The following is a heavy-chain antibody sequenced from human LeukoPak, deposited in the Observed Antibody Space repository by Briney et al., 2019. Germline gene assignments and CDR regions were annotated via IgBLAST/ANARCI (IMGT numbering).Heavy chain of an antibody. CDR3: ARSVGATRGENDY. J-gene: IGHJ4*02. Sequence: PGGSLRLSCAASGFTFSSYAMQWVRQAPGKGLEYVSAISSNGGSTYYANSVKGRFPISRDNSKTTLYLQMGSLRAEDMAVYYCARSVGATRGENDYWGQGTLVTVSS. D-gene: IGHD1-26*01. CDR2: ISSNGGST. CDR1: GFTFSSYA. V-gene: IGHV3-64*01.